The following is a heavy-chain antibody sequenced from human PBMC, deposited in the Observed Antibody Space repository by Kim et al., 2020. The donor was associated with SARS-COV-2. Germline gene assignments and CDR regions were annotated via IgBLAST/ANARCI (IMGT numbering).Heavy chain of an antibody. CDR3: ASYGRYDSVWGSYRG. Sequence: SETLSLTCTVSGGSISSSSYYWGWIRQPPGKGLEGIGSIYYSGSTYYNPTLKSRVTKSVDTSKNQFSLKLSSVTAADTAVYYCASYGRYDSVWGSYRGWGEGTLVTVSS. V-gene: IGHV4-39*01. CDR1: GGSISSSSYY. D-gene: IGHD3-16*02. J-gene: IGHJ4*02. CDR2: IYYSGST.